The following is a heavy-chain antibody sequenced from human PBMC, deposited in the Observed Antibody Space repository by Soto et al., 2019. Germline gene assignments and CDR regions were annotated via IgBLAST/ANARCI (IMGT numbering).Heavy chain of an antibody. V-gene: IGHV1-2*04. D-gene: IGHD3-10*01. CDR2: INPNSGGT. Sequence: QVQLVQSGAEVKKPGASVKVSCKASGYTFTGYYMHWVRQAPGQGLEWMGWINPNSGGTNYAQKFQGWVTMTRDTSISTAYMELSRLRSDDTAVYYCARDRSRILWFGELGSYYFDYWGQGTLVTVSS. CDR3: ARDRSRILWFGELGSYYFDY. CDR1: GYTFTGYY. J-gene: IGHJ4*02.